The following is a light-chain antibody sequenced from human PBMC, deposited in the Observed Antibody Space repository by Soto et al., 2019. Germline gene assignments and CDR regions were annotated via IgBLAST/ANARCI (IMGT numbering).Light chain of an antibody. V-gene: IGLV2-14*01. J-gene: IGLJ1*01. CDR3: SSYTSSSLYV. CDR1: SSDVGGYNY. CDR2: DVS. Sequence: QSALPQPASVSGSPGQWITLSCTGTSSDVGGYNYVSWYLQHPAKAPQLMISDVSNRPSGVSNRFSGSKSGNTASLTISGLQAEDEADYYCSSYTSSSLYVFGTGTKLTVL.